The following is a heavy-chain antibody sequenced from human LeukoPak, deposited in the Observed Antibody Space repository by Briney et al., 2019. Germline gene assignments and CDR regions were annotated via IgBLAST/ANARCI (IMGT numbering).Heavy chain of an antibody. CDR1: GDSVSRYY. CDR2: IYNSRST. V-gene: IGHV4-59*02. Sequence: SETLSLTCRVSGDSVSRYYWIWIRQSPVKGLEWIGYIYNSRSTNYNPSLKSRAAISVDTSKNQFSLKLSSVTAADTAVYYCATDNSYGSGSYYTWGQGTLVTVSS. CDR3: ATDNSYGSGSYYT. D-gene: IGHD3-10*01. J-gene: IGHJ4*02.